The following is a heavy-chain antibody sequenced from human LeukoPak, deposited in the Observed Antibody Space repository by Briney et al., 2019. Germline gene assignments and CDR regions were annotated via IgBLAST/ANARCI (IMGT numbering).Heavy chain of an antibody. J-gene: IGHJ5*02. V-gene: IGHV3-7*01. CDR1: GFTFSTYW. Sequence: PGGSLRLSCAASGFTFSTYWMSWVRQAPGKGLEWVANINQDGSEKYCVDSVKGRFTISRDNAKKSLYLQMNSLRAEDTAVYCCAKNKFGSTVTLSINWFDPWGQGTLVTVSS. D-gene: IGHD4-11*01. CDR3: AKNKFGSTVTLSINWFDP. CDR2: INQDGSEK.